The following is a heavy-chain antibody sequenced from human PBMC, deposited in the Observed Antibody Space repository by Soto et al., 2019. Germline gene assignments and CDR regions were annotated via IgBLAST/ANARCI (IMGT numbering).Heavy chain of an antibody. CDR1: GGSVSSGSYY. Sequence: TSETLSLTCTVSGGSVSSGSYYWSWIRQPPGKGLEWIGYIYYSGSTNYNPSLKSRVTISVDTSKNQFSLKLSSVTAADTAVYYCARGGSYSFYYYYGMDVWGQGTTVTVSS. D-gene: IGHD1-26*01. CDR2: IYYSGST. V-gene: IGHV4-61*01. J-gene: IGHJ6*02. CDR3: ARGGSYSFYYYYGMDV.